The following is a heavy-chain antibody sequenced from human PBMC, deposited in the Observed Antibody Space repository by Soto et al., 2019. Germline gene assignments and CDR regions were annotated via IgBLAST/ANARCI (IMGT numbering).Heavy chain of an antibody. D-gene: IGHD3-16*01. Sequence: EVQLFDSGGGLVQPGGSLRLSCAASGFTFNNYAMSWVRQAPGKGLEWVSSISASGGSTNYADSVKGRFTISRDNSENTVYLQMNSLRAEDTAVYYCVKTRLEGGFEYWGQGSLVTVSS. CDR1: GFTFNNYA. J-gene: IGHJ4*02. CDR2: ISASGGST. V-gene: IGHV3-23*01. CDR3: VKTRLEGGFEY.